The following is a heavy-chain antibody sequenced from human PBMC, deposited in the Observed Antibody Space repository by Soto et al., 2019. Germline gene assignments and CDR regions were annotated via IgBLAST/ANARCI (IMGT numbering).Heavy chain of an antibody. Sequence: PGGSLRLSCAGSGFTFRSYAMTWVRQAPGKGLEWVSTLSDSGGHTYYADSVKGRFTISRDNPKNTLYVQMNSLRAEDTAVYYCAKDSQSVSVSAARVYGMDVWGQGTTVTVSS. CDR1: GFTFRSYA. V-gene: IGHV3-23*01. J-gene: IGHJ6*02. D-gene: IGHD2-2*01. CDR2: LSDSGGHT. CDR3: AKDSQSVSVSAARVYGMDV.